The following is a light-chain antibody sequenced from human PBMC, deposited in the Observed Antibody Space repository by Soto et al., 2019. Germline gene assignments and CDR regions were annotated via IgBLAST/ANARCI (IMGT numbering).Light chain of an antibody. CDR2: GAS. J-gene: IGKJ1*01. CDR1: HSISSTY. Sequence: EIVLTQSPDTLSLSPGDRATLSCRASHSISSTYLAWYQQKPGQAPRLLIYGASSRAAGIPDRFSGSGSGTDFTLTISRLEPEDFAVYYCQQYGRSHWTFGQGTKVDIK. V-gene: IGKV3-20*01. CDR3: QQYGRSHWT.